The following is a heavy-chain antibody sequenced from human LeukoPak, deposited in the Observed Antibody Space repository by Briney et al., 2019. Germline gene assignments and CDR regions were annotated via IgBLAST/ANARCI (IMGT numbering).Heavy chain of an antibody. J-gene: IGHJ6*03. V-gene: IGHV1-69*05. CDR2: IIPIFGTA. Sequence: SVKVSCKASGGTFSSYAISWVRQAPGQGLEWMGGIIPIFGTANYAQKFQGRVTITTDESTSTAYMELSSLRSEDTAVYYRARGTRPVVPAATSDYYYYYMDVWGKGTTVTVSS. D-gene: IGHD2-2*01. CDR3: ARGTRPVVPAATSDYYYYYMDV. CDR1: GGTFSSYA.